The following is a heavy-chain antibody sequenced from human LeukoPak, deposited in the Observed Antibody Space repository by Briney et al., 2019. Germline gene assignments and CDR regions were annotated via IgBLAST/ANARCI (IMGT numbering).Heavy chain of an antibody. CDR3: ARADCSSSSCYELDY. CDR2: IGSSGRTI. Sequence: GGSLRLSCAGSGFTFSDYYMSWIRQAPGKGLEWVSYIGSSGRTIYYADSVKGRFTISRDNAKNSLYLQMNSLRAEDTAVYYCARADCSSSSCYELDYWGQGTLVTVFS. J-gene: IGHJ4*02. CDR1: GFTFSDYY. D-gene: IGHD2-2*01. V-gene: IGHV3-11*04.